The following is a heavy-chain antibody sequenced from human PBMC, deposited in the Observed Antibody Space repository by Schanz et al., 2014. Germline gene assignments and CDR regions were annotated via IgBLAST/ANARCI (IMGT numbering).Heavy chain of an antibody. V-gene: IGHV1-18*01. CDR1: GYTFTFTTYG. CDR2: ISGYNDNT. D-gene: IGHD6-19*01. Sequence: QVQLVQSGGEVKKPGASVKVSCKASGYTFTFTTYGISWVRQVPGQGLEWMGWISGYNDNTKYAQDFQGRVTMTTDPATSTAYMELRSLKSDDTAVYYCARDEEITVAGTVAFDIWGQGTMVTVSS. CDR3: ARDEEITVAGTVAFDI. J-gene: IGHJ3*02.